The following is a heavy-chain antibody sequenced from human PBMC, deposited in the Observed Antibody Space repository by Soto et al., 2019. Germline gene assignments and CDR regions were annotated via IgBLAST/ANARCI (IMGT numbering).Heavy chain of an antibody. J-gene: IGHJ2*01. V-gene: IGHV4-4*02. D-gene: IGHD6-6*01. CDR2: IYHSGST. Sequence: QMQLQESGPGLVKPSGTLSLTCGVSGGSISSSKWWTWVRQPPGKGPEWIGEIYHSGSTNYNPSLMSRVSISLDTSHNQFSLTLTSVTAADTAVYYCASQDYSSSTDASFLVNGYFDLWGRGILVTVSS. CDR3: ASQDYSSSTDASFLVNGYFDL. CDR1: GGSISSSKW.